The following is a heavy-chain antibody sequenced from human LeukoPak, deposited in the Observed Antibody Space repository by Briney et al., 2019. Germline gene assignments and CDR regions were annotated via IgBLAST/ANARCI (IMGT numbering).Heavy chain of an antibody. J-gene: IGHJ4*02. V-gene: IGHV4-39*01. D-gene: IGHD1-7*01. CDR3: AETGTTGVY. Sequence: SETLSLTCTVSGGSISSSSYYWGWIRQPPGKGLEWIGSIYYSGSTYYNPSLKSRVTISVDTSKNQFSLKLSSVTAADTAVYYCAETGTTGVYWGQGTLVTVSS. CDR1: GGSISSSSYY. CDR2: IYYSGST.